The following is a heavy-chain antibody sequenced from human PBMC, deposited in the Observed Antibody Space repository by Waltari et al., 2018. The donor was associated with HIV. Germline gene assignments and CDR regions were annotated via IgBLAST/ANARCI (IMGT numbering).Heavy chain of an antibody. CDR3: ARAVTGTTPWFDP. CDR2: IYYSGST. V-gene: IGHV4-39*07. J-gene: IGHJ5*02. D-gene: IGHD1-7*01. CDR1: GGSISSSSYY. Sequence: QLQLQESGPGLVKPSETLSLTCTVSGGSISSSSYYWGWIRQPPGKGLEWIGSIYYSGSTYYNPSLKSRVTISVDTSKNQFSLKLSSVTAADTAVYYCARAVTGTTPWFDPWGQGTLVTVSS.